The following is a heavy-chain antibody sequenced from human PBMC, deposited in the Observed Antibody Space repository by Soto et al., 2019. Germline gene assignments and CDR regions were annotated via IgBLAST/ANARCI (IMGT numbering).Heavy chain of an antibody. J-gene: IGHJ6*03. D-gene: IGHD2-8*01. Sequence: ASVKVSCKVSGYTLTELSMHWVRQAPGKGLEWMGGFDPEDGETIYAQKFQGRVTMTEDTSTDTAYMELSSLRSEDTAVYYCATALGYCTNGVCYTPWRNYYYMDVRGKGTTVTVSS. V-gene: IGHV1-24*01. CDR1: GYTLTELS. CDR3: ATALGYCTNGVCYTPWRNYYYMDV. CDR2: FDPEDGET.